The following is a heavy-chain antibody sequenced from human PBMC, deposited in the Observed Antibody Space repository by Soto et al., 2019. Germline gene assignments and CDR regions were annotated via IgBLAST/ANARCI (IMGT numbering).Heavy chain of an antibody. CDR3: AREIDDYGVIDY. CDR2: IYYSGST. D-gene: IGHD4-17*01. CDR1: GGSISSGGYY. V-gene: IGHV4-31*03. J-gene: IGHJ4*02. Sequence: PSETLSLTCTVSGGSISSGGYYWSWIRQHPGKGLEWIGYIYYSGSTYYNPSLKSRVTISVDTSKNQFSLKLSSVTAADTAVYYCAREIDDYGVIDYWGQGTLVTVSS.